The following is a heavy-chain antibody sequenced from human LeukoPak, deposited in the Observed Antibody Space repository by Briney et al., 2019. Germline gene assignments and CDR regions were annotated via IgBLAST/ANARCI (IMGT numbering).Heavy chain of an antibody. CDR3: ATFIIGPTIDY. CDR2: ISSSGSTI. Sequence: GGSLRLSCAASGFTFSDYYMSWIRQAPGKGLEWLSYISSSGSTIYYADSVKGRFTISRDNAKNSLYLQMNSLRAGDTAVYYCATFIIGPTIDYWGQGTLVTVSS. V-gene: IGHV3-11*04. J-gene: IGHJ4*02. D-gene: IGHD3-10*01. CDR1: GFTFSDYY.